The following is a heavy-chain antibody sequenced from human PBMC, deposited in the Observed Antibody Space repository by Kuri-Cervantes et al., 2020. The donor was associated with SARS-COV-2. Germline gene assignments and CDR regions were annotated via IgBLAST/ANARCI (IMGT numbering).Heavy chain of an antibody. CDR3: AKDQGSGSYHSPFDY. CDR2: IRYDGSNK. J-gene: IGHJ4*02. Sequence: GGSLRLSCAASGFTFSSYGMHWVRQAPGKGLEWVAFIRYDGSNKYYADSVKGRFTISRDNSKNTLYLQMNSLRAEDTAVYYCAKDQGSGSYHSPFDYWGQGTLVTVSS. V-gene: IGHV3-30*02. CDR1: GFTFSSYG. D-gene: IGHD1-26*01.